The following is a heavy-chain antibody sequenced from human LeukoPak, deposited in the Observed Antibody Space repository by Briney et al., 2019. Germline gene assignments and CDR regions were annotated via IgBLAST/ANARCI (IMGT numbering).Heavy chain of an antibody. J-gene: IGHJ4*02. CDR1: GFTFSSYA. D-gene: IGHD3-22*01. CDR3: AKEYDSSGYFDY. Sequence: PGGSLRLSCAASGFTFSSYAMSWVRQAPGKGLEWVSAISGSGGSTYYEDSVKGRFTISRDNSKNTLYLQMNSLTAEDTAVYYCAKEYDSSGYFDYWGQGTLVTVSS. V-gene: IGHV3-23*01. CDR2: ISGSGGST.